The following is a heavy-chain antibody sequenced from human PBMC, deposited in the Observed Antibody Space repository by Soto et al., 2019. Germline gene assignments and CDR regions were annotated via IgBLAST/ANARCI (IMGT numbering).Heavy chain of an antibody. Sequence: SETLSLTCGVSGGTIRSPDWWTWVRQPPGKGLEWIGEISQSGSTNYTPSLESRVTIPVDKSKNQFSLTLTSVQAADTAVYFCARGRGRYSRGWSWFDPWGQGILVTVSS. D-gene: IGHD6-19*01. CDR1: GGTIRSPDW. J-gene: IGHJ5*02. CDR2: ISQSGST. V-gene: IGHV4-4*02. CDR3: ARGRGRYSRGWSWFDP.